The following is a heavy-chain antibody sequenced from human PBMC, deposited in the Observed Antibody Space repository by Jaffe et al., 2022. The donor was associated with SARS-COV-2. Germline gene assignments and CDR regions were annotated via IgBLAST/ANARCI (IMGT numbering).Heavy chain of an antibody. CDR3: AREGRAIYGSTLAQNWFDP. V-gene: IGHV1-46*04. D-gene: IGHD4-17*01. CDR1: GYTFTNYY. J-gene: IGHJ5*02. Sequence: QVQLVQSGAEVKEPGASVKVSCRTSGYTFTNYYIHWVRQAPGQGLEWMGIINPRGDYTGYAPQLQGRLTMTRDTSTSTIYMELSSLRSDDTAVYYCAREGRAIYGSTLAQNWFDPWGQGTLITVS. CDR2: INPRGDYT.